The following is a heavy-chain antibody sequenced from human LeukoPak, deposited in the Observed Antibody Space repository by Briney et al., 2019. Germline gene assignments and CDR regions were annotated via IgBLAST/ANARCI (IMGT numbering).Heavy chain of an antibody. D-gene: IGHD6-19*01. CDR1: GFTFSSYA. CDR2: ISYDGSNK. Sequence: QPGRSLRLSCAASGFTFSSYAMHWVRQAPGKGLEWVAVISYDGSNKYYADSVKGRFTISRDNSKNTLYLQMNSLRAEDTAVYYCAIEVAVAGYSFDYWGQGTLVTVSS. CDR3: AIEVAVAGYSFDY. V-gene: IGHV3-30-3*01. J-gene: IGHJ4*02.